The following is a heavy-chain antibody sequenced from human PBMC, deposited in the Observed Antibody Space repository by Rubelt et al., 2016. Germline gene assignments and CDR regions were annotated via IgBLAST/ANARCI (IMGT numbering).Heavy chain of an antibody. V-gene: IGHV3-74*01. Sequence: QVRGKGLMWASRVDSDGSNTVYADSVKGRFTISRDNAQNTVHLQMNSLTAEDTAVYYCAKDFSGYYQPIDYWGQGTLVTVSS. CDR3: AKDFSGYYQPIDY. J-gene: IGHJ4*02. CDR2: VDSDGSNT. D-gene: IGHD3-22*01.